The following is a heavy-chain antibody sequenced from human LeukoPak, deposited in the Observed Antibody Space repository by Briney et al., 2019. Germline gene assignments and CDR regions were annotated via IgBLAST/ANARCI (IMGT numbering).Heavy chain of an antibody. V-gene: IGHV3-74*01. J-gene: IGHJ4*02. CDR2: INTDGSST. Sequence: GGSLRLSCAASGFTFSSYWMHWVRQAPGKGLVWVSRINTDGSSTSYADSVKGRFTISRDNAKNTLYLQMNSLRAEDTAVYYCARGTTIFGVASFDYWGQGTLVTVSS. CDR3: ARGTTIFGVASFDY. D-gene: IGHD3-3*01. CDR1: GFTFSSYW.